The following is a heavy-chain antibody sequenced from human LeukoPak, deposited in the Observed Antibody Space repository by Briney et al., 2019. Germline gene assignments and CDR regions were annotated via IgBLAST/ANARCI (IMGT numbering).Heavy chain of an antibody. V-gene: IGHV3-74*01. CDR1: GFSFSSYW. D-gene: IGHD3-3*01. J-gene: IGHJ4*02. CDR2: IQYDGSTT. Sequence: PGGSLRLSCAASGFSFSSYWMHWVRQAPGKGLVWVARIQYDGSTTNYADSVKGRFTISRDNAKNSLYLQMNSLRAEDTAVYYCARGRALIRSGPVVPLDYWGQGTLVTVSS. CDR3: ARGRALIRSGPVVPLDY.